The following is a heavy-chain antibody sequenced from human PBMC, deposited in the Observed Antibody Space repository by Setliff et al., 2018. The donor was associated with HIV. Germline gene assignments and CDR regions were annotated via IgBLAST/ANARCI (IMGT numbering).Heavy chain of an antibody. Sequence: PGGSLRLSCAASGFIFNSYTMSWVRQAPGKGLEWVSAIRGDGGAIYYADSVKGRFTISRDNAENSLYLQMNSLRAEDTAVYYCARDNGRYFDRGWFDPWGQGALVTVSS. CDR2: IRGDGGAI. CDR1: GFIFNSYT. D-gene: IGHD3-9*01. J-gene: IGHJ5*02. V-gene: IGHV3-21*01. CDR3: ARDNGRYFDRGWFDP.